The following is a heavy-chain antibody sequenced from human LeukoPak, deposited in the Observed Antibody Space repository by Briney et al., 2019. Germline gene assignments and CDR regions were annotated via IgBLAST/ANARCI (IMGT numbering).Heavy chain of an antibody. CDR2: IYHSGST. J-gene: IGHJ4*02. Sequence: SGTLSLTCAVSGGPISSSNWWSWVRQPPGKGLEWIGEIYHSGSTNYNPSLKSRVTISVDKSKNQFSLKLSSVTAADTAVYYCARQYCSSTSCYGELDYWGQGTLVTVSS. CDR3: ARQYCSSTSCYGELDY. CDR1: GGPISSSNW. D-gene: IGHD2-2*01. V-gene: IGHV4-4*02.